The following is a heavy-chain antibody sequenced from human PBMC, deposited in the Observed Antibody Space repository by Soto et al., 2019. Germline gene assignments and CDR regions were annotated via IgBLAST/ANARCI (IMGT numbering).Heavy chain of an antibody. D-gene: IGHD3-3*01. CDR2: IWYDGSNK. CDR3: ARDRLWYYDFWSGVGDAFDI. J-gene: IGHJ3*02. Sequence: GGSLRVSCGASGFTFSSYGMHWVRQAPGKGLEWVAVIWYDGSNKYYADSVKGRFTISRDNSKNTLYLQMNSLRAEDTAVYYCARDRLWYYDFWSGVGDAFDIWGQGTMVTVSS. V-gene: IGHV3-33*01. CDR1: GFTFSSYG.